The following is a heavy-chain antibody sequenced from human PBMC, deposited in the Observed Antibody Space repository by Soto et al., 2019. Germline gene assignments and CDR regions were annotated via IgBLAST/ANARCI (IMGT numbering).Heavy chain of an antibody. V-gene: IGHV1-18*01. CDR3: AREWGRGTFDI. CDR1: GYTFTSYG. CDR2: ISAYNGNT. D-gene: IGHD3-16*01. Sequence: QVQLVQSGAEVKKPGASVKVSCKAVGYTFTSYGISWVRQAPGQGLEWMGRISAYNGNTNYAQKLQGRVTVTTDTSTSTAYMELTSLSSDDPAVYYCAREWGRGTFDIWGHGTMVTVSS. J-gene: IGHJ3*02.